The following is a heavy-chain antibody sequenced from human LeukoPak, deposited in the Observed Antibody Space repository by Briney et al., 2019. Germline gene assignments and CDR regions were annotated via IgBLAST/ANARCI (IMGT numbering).Heavy chain of an antibody. J-gene: IGHJ3*02. CDR3: ARLAVAGTKINDAFDI. V-gene: IGHV3-23*01. CDR2: ISGSGGST. D-gene: IGHD6-19*01. Sequence: RGGSLRLSCAASGFTFSSYGMSWVRQAPGTRLEWVSAISGSGGSTYYADSVKGRFTISRDNSKTTLYLQMNSLRAEDTAMYYCARLAVAGTKINDAFDIWGQGTTVTVSS. CDR1: GFTFSSYG.